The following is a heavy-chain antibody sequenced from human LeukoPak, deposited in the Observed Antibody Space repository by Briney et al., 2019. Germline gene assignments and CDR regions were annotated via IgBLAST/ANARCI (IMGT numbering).Heavy chain of an antibody. CDR3: ARVPEYSSSEVGYFDY. V-gene: IGHV1-69*05. CDR1: GDTFSSYA. D-gene: IGHD6-6*01. CDR2: IILIFGTA. Sequence: SVKVSCKASGDTFSSYAISWVRQAPGQGLEWMGGIILIFGTANYAQKFQGRVTITTDESTSTAYMELSSLRSEDTAVYYCARVPEYSSSEVGYFDYWGQGTLVTVSS. J-gene: IGHJ4*02.